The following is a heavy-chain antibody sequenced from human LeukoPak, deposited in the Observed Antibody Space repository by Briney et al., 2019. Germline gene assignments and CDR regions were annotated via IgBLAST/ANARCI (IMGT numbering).Heavy chain of an antibody. V-gene: IGHV3-30-3*01. Sequence: GGSLRLSCAASGFTFSYYTMHWVRQAPGKGLEWVAVISYDGSNEYYADSVKGRFTISRDNSKNTLYLQMNSLRAEDTAVYYCAKDRRFGESWGDAFDIWGQGTMVTVSS. J-gene: IGHJ3*02. CDR3: AKDRRFGESWGDAFDI. CDR2: ISYDGSNE. D-gene: IGHD3-10*01. CDR1: GFTFSYYT.